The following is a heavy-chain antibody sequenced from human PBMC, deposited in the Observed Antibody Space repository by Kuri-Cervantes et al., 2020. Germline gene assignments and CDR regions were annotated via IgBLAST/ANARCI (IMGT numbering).Heavy chain of an antibody. CDR1: GYTFTSYG. J-gene: IGHJ6*03. V-gene: IGHV1-2*02. CDR2: INPNSGGT. CDR3: ASRSSTSSYYYMDV. D-gene: IGHD2-2*01. Sequence: ASVKVSCKASGYTFTSYGISWVRQAPGQGPEWMGWINPNSGGTNYAQKFQGRVTMTRDTSISTAYMELSRLRSDDTAVYYCASRSSTSSYYYMDVWGKGTTVTVSS.